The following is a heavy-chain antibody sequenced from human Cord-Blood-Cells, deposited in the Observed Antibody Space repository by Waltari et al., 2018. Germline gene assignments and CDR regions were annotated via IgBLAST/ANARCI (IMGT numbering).Heavy chain of an antibody. CDR3: ARDKPQSFWYFDL. J-gene: IGHJ2*01. V-gene: IGHV1-2*02. CDR1: GYTFTGYS. Sequence: QVQLVQSGAEVKKPGASVKVSCKASGYTFTGYSMHWVRQAPGQGLEWMGWNGPNSGGTNYAQKFQGRVTMTRDTSISTAYMELSRLRSDGTAVYYCARDKPQSFWYFDLWGRGTLVTVSS. CDR2: NGPNSGGT.